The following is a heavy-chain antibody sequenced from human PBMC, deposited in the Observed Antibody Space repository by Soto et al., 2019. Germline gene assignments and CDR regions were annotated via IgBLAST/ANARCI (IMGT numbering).Heavy chain of an antibody. CDR3: ARIEAWTAAGTGSSPYYNYCMDV. CDR2: ISAYNGNT. CDR1: CYTFTSYC. V-gene: IGHV1-18*01. J-gene: IGHJ6*02. D-gene: IGHD6-13*01. Sequence: ASVKVSCKASCYTFTSYCISWVRPAPGQGLVGMGWISAYNGNTNYAQMLQGRVTMTTDTSTSTAYMELRSLRSYDTAVYYCARIEAWTAAGTGSSPYYNYCMDVWGQGTTVTVSS.